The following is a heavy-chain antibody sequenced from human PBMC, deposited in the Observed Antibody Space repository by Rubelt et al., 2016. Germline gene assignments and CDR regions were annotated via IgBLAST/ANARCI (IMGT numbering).Heavy chain of an antibody. J-gene: IGHJ5*02. CDR3: ARGGRYNWNDCWFDP. CDR1: GGSISSSSYY. Sequence: QLQLQESGPGLVKPSETLSLTCTVSGGSISSSSYYWGWIRQPPGKGLEWIGNIYYSGNTFYNPSLKSRVTISVDTSKNQFSLKLASVTAADTAVYYCARGGRYNWNDCWFDPWGQGTLVTVSS. V-gene: IGHV4-39*07. D-gene: IGHD1-20*01. CDR2: IYYSGNT.